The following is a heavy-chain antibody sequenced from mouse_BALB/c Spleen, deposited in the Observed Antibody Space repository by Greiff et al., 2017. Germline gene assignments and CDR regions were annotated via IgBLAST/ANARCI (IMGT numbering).Heavy chain of an antibody. Sequence: LQHPGSELVRPGASVKLSCKASGYTFTSYWMHWVKQRPGQGLEWIGNIYPGSGSTNYDEKFKSKATLTVDTSSSTAYMQLSSLTSEDSAVYYCTRAYGSRNWYFDVWGAGTTVTVSS. CDR3: TRAYGSRNWYFDV. D-gene: IGHD1-1*01. CDR1: GYTFTSYW. V-gene: IGHV1S22*01. J-gene: IGHJ1*01. CDR2: IYPGSGST.